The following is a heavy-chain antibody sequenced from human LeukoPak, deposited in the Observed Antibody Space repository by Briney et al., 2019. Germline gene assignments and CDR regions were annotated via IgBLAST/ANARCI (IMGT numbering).Heavy chain of an antibody. CDR2: IYYSGST. J-gene: IGHJ4*02. Sequence: KPSETLSLTCTVSGGSISSYYWSWIRQPPGKGLEGIGYIYYSGSTNYNPSLKSRVTISVDTSKNQFSLKLSSVTAADTAVYYCARAPYGDYGLLDYWGQGTLVTVSS. D-gene: IGHD4-17*01. CDR1: GGSISSYY. V-gene: IGHV4-59*01. CDR3: ARAPYGDYGLLDY.